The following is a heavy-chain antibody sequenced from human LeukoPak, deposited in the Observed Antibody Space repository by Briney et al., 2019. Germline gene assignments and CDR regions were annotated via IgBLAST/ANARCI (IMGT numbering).Heavy chain of an antibody. CDR3: ATTGSGSYYDY. V-gene: IGHV3-74*01. J-gene: IGHJ4*02. Sequence: GGSLRLSCAASGFSFSSSWMHWVRQVPGKGLEWVSRINDDETSTTYAESVKGRFTISRDNAKSTLFLQMNSLRAEDTAVYYCATTGSGSYYDYWGQGTLVTVSS. CDR1: GFSFSSSW. D-gene: IGHD1-26*01. CDR2: INDDETST.